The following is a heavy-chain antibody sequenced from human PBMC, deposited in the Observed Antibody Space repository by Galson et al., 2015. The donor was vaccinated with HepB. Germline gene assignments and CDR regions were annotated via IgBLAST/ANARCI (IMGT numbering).Heavy chain of an antibody. Sequence: SLRLSCAASGFTVSNNYMSWVRQAPGKGLEWVSVIYSDGSTYYADSVKGRFTISRDNSKNTLYLQMNSLRAEDTAVYYCARAPFYSTYIDYWGQGTLVTVSS. J-gene: IGHJ4*02. CDR1: GFTVSNNY. CDR2: IYSDGST. V-gene: IGHV3-66*01. CDR3: ARAPFYSTYIDY. D-gene: IGHD2/OR15-2a*01.